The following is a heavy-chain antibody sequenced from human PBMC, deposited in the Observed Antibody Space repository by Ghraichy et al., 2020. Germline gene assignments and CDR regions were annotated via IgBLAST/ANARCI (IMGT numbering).Heavy chain of an antibody. CDR1: GGSFSGYD. J-gene: IGHJ6*02. CDR2: INHYEST. D-gene: IGHD3-3*01. V-gene: IGHV4-34*01. CDR3: SCGRNTIFRVVIKSWYYYYGIDV. Sequence: SETLSLTCAVYGGSFSGYDWSWICQPPRKGQEWIGEINHYESTNYNPSLTSRVTISVDTSKNQISLKLSSVTAAATAVYDCSCGRNTIFRVVIKSWYYYYGIDVAGQGSTVTV.